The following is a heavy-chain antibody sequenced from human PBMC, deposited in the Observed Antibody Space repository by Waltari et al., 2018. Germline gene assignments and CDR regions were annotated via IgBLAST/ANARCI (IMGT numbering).Heavy chain of an antibody. Sequence: EEQLVESGGGLAQPGESLRLSCAASGFTFSRYWMDWVRQAPGKGLVWVSRINSDGSSRTYADSVKGRFTISRDNAKNTLYVQMNRLRAEDTAVYYCARVATKTYSSPVPGRPYYYGMDVWGQGTTVTVSS. CDR2: INSDGSSR. CDR1: GFTFSRYW. V-gene: IGHV3-74*01. CDR3: ARVATKTYSSPVPGRPYYYGMDV. J-gene: IGHJ6*02. D-gene: IGHD3-22*01.